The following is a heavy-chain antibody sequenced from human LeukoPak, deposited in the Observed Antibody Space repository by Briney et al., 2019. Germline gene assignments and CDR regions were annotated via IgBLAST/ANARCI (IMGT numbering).Heavy chain of an antibody. Sequence: GGSLRLSCAASGFTFSSYAMSWVRQAPGKGLEWVSAISGSGGTTYYADSVKGRFTISRDNSKNTLYLQTSSLRAEDTAVYYCAKDRVGVSWDDAFDMWGQGAMVTVSS. D-gene: IGHD1-26*01. V-gene: IGHV3-23*01. CDR3: AKDRVGVSWDDAFDM. CDR1: GFTFSSYA. CDR2: ISGSGGTT. J-gene: IGHJ3*02.